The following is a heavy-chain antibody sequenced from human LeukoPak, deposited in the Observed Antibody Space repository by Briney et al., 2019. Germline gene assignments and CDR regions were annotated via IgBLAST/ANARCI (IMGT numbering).Heavy chain of an antibody. CDR2: SNTDGSGT. V-gene: IGHV3-74*01. J-gene: IGHJ6*04. Sequence: PGGSLRLSCAASGFTFSSYLMHWVRQAPGKGLGWVSRSNTDGSGTGYADSVKGRFTISRDNAKNTLFLQMNSLRAEDTAVYYCARGAYYDVLNAYLREYGMDVWGKGTPVTVSS. CDR3: ARGAYYDVLNAYLREYGMDV. D-gene: IGHD3-9*01. CDR1: GFTFSSYL.